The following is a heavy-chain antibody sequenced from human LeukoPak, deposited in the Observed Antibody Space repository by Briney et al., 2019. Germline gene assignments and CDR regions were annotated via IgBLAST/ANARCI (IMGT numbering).Heavy chain of an antibody. CDR3: ARDSDSSGHSFSDY. CDR1: GYTFTSYG. D-gene: IGHD3-22*01. V-gene: IGHV1-18*01. J-gene: IGHJ4*02. Sequence: ASVKVSCKASGYTFTSYGISWVRQAPGQGLEWMGWISAYNGNTNYAQKLQGRVTMTTDTSTSTAYMELRSLRSDDTAVYYCARDSDSSGHSFSDYWGQGTLVTVSS. CDR2: ISAYNGNT.